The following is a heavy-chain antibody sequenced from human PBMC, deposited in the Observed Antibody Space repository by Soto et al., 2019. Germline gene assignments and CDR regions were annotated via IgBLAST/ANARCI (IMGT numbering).Heavy chain of an antibody. J-gene: IGHJ4*02. CDR3: AKARCSTTNCYVPDY. D-gene: IGHD2-2*01. CDR1: GFTFSTYT. CDR2: ISGSGGSP. V-gene: IGHV3-23*01. Sequence: EVQLLESGGGLVQPGGSLRLSCVACGFTFSTYTMSWVRQAPGKGLEWVSVISGSGGSPSYADSVQGRFSISRDNPKNTLYLQMNSLRGEDTAMYYCAKARCSTTNCYVPDYWGQGTLVTVSS.